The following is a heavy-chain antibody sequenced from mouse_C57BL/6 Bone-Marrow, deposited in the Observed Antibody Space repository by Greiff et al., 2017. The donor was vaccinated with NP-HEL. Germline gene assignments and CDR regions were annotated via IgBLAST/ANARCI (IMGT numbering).Heavy chain of an antibody. CDR1: GFTFSDYG. CDR3: ATTYYYGSSDYFAMDY. CDR2: ISSGSSTT. J-gene: IGHJ4*01. D-gene: IGHD1-1*01. Sequence: EVQLVESGGGLVKPGGSLKLSCAASGFTFSDYGMHWVRQAPEKGLEWVAYISSGSSTTYYADTVKGRFTISTDNAKNTVFLHMTSLKSEDSAMYYYATTYYYGSSDYFAMDYWGQVTSVTVDS. V-gene: IGHV5-17*01.